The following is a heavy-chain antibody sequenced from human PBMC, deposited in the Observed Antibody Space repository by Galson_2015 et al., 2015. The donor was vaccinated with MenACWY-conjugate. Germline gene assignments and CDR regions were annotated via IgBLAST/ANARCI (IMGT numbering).Heavy chain of an antibody. CDR3: LTVSNWASTRWSRGDY. CDR1: GYSFTSYW. Sequence: QSGAEVKKPGESLKISCKGSGYSFTSYWIGWVRQMPGKGLEWMGIISPADSRTRYSPSFQGQVTISADKSITTAYLQWSSLKASDTAIYYCLTVSNWASTRWSRGDYWGQGTLVTVSS. CDR2: ISPADSRT. J-gene: IGHJ4*02. D-gene: IGHD7-27*01. V-gene: IGHV5-51*03.